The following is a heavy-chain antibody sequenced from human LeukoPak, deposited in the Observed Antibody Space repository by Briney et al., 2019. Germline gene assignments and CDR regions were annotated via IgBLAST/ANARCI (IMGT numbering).Heavy chain of an antibody. Sequence: SETLSLTCTVSGGSISSSSYYWGWIRQPPGKGLEWIGSIYTSGSTNYNPSLKSRVTISVDTSKNQFSLKLSSVTAADTAVYYCARGKGAARPEGFDYWGQGTLVTVSS. CDR3: ARGKGAARPEGFDY. CDR1: GGSISSSSYY. CDR2: IYTSGST. D-gene: IGHD6-6*01. J-gene: IGHJ4*02. V-gene: IGHV4-39*07.